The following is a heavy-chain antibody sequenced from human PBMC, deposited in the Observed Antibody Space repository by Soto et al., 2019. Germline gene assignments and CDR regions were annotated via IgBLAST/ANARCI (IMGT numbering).Heavy chain of an antibody. J-gene: IGHJ4*02. Sequence: QVQLVESGGGVVQPGRSLRLSCAASGFIFSSYGMHWVRQAPGKGLEWVAVISYDGINKYYSDSVKGRSTISRDNSKNTLYLQMNSLRAEDTAVYYCAKSVYNWNDGFFDYWGQGTLVTVSS. V-gene: IGHV3-30*18. CDR1: GFIFSSYG. D-gene: IGHD1-1*01. CDR3: AKSVYNWNDGFFDY. CDR2: ISYDGINK.